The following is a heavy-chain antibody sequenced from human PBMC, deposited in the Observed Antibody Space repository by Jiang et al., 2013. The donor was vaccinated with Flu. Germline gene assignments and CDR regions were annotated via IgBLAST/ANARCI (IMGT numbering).Heavy chain of an antibody. CDR2: IYSDDDK. V-gene: IGHV2-5*02. CDR3: AHGLVIAVSVSFDY. Sequence: KPTQTLTLTCTFSGFSLRTSEVGLAWVRQPPGKALEWLAVIYSDDDKRYRPSLSSRLTLTKDTSKNQVVLTMTNMDPVDTATYYCAHGLVIAVSVSFDYWGQGTLVTVSS. D-gene: IGHD2-15*01. J-gene: IGHJ4*02. CDR1: GFSLRTSEVG.